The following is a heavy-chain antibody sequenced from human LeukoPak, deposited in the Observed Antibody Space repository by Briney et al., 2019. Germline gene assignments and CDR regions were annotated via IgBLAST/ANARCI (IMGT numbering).Heavy chain of an antibody. CDR3: ARGRFALD. D-gene: IGHD3-10*01. CDR1: GFIFSNFE. Sequence: PGGSLRLSCAASGFIFSNFEMTWVRQAPGKGLEWLSYISSSGSTIYYADSVKGRFTISRDNAQNSLYLQMNSLRAEDTAVYDCARGRFALDWGQGALVTVSS. J-gene: IGHJ4*02. CDR2: ISSSGSTI. V-gene: IGHV3-48*03.